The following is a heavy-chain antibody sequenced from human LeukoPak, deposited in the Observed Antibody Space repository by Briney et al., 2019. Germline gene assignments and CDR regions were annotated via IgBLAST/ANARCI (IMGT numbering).Heavy chain of an antibody. V-gene: IGHV1-69*13. CDR2: IIPIFGTA. CDR1: GGTFSSYA. CDR3: ARGPGFYYYYGMDV. J-gene: IGHJ6*02. Sequence: ASVKVSCKASGGTFSSYAISWVRQAPGQGLEWMGGIIPIFGTANYAQKFQGRVTITADESTSTAYMELSSLRSEDTAVYYCARGPGFYYYYGMDVWGQGTTVTVSS. D-gene: IGHD3-10*01.